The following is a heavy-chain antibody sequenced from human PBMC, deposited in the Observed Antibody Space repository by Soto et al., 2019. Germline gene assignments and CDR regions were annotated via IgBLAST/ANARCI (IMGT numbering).Heavy chain of an antibody. CDR1: GFTFSSYA. J-gene: IGHJ6*02. CDR2: IRGSGGST. V-gene: IGHV3-23*01. CDR3: ATGFSDYYYYGMDV. Sequence: GGSLRLSCAASGFTFSSYAMSWVRQAPGKGLEWVSAIRGSGGSTYYADSVKGRFTISRDNSKNTLYLQMNSLRAEDTAVYYCATGFSDYYYYGMDVWGQGTTVTVSS. D-gene: IGHD3-10*01.